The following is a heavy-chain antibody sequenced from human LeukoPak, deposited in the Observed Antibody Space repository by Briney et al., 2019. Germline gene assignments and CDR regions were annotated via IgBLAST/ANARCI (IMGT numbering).Heavy chain of an antibody. J-gene: IGHJ3*02. CDR3: ARDLGYYFAFDI. CDR2: IYSGGST. D-gene: IGHD3-22*01. Sequence: GGSLRLSCAASGFTVSSNYMSWVRQAPGKGLEWVSVIYSGGSTYYADSVKGRFTISRDNSKNTLYLQMNSLRAEGTGVYYCARDLGYYFAFDIWGQGTMVTVSS. CDR1: GFTVSSNY. V-gene: IGHV3-53*01.